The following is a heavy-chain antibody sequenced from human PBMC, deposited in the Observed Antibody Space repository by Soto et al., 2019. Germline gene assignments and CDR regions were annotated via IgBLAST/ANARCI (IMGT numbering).Heavy chain of an antibody. V-gene: IGHV3-30*18. J-gene: IGHJ4*02. D-gene: IGHD4-17*01. CDR3: AKDPSDDYGYDY. Sequence: QVQLVESGGGVVQPGRSLRLSCAASGFTFSSYGMHWVRQAPGKGLEWVAVISYDGSNKYYADSVKGRFTISRDNSKNTLYLQMNSLRAEDTAVYYCAKDPSDDYGYDYWGRGTLVTVSA. CDR2: ISYDGSNK. CDR1: GFTFSSYG.